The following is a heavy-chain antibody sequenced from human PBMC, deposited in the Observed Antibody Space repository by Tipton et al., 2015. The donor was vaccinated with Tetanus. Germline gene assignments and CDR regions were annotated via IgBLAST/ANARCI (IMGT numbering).Heavy chain of an antibody. J-gene: IGHJ2*01. CDR2: IRDNGNS. CDR3: ARGGSYSYGPRGFDL. CDR1: GGSINSGGHF. Sequence: TLSLTCTVSGGSINSGGHFWTWIRQRTGKGLEWIGHIRDNGNSYANPSLSGRVTISVDTPKNQFSLKLTSLTVADTAVYYCARGGSYSYGPRGFDLWGRGTLVTVSS. V-gene: IGHV4-31*03. D-gene: IGHD5-18*01.